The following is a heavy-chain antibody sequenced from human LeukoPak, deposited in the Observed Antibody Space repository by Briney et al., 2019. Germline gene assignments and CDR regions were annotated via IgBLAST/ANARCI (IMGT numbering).Heavy chain of an antibody. CDR2: INHSGST. CDR1: GGSFSGYY. V-gene: IGHV4-34*01. CDR3: ARMGPITKSGHDAFDI. J-gene: IGHJ3*02. Sequence: SETLSLTCAVYGGSFSGYYWSWIRQPPGKGLEWIGEINHSGSTNYNPSLKSRVTISVDTFKNQFSLKLSSVTAADTAVYYCARMGPITKSGHDAFDIWGQGTMVTVSS. D-gene: IGHD3-10*01.